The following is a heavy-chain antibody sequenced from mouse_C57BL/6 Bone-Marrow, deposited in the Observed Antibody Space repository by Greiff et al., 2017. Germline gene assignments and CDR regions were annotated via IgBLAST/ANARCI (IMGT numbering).Heavy chain of an antibody. D-gene: IGHD2-4*01. CDR3: ARVGIYYDYD. Sequence: VQLQESGAELARPGASVKLSCKASGYTFTSYGISWVKQRTGQGLEWIGEIYPRSGNTYYNEKFKGKATLTADKSSSTAYMELRSLTSEDSAVXFCARVGIYYDYDGGQGTTLTVSS. J-gene: IGHJ2*01. CDR2: IYPRSGNT. V-gene: IGHV1-81*01. CDR1: GYTFTSYG.